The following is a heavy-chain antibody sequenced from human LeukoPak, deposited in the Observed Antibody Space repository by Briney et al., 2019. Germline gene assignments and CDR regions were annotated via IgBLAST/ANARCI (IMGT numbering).Heavy chain of an antibody. CDR2: TWYDGSNK. CDR3: ARSSVAGTEGFFDY. Sequence: PGGSLRLSCAASGFTFSSYGMHWVRQAPGKGLEWVAVTWYDGSNKYYADSVKGRFTISRDNSKNTLYLQMNSLRAEDTAVYYCARSSVAGTEGFFDYWGQGTLVTVSS. V-gene: IGHV3-33*01. J-gene: IGHJ4*02. CDR1: GFTFSSYG. D-gene: IGHD6-19*01.